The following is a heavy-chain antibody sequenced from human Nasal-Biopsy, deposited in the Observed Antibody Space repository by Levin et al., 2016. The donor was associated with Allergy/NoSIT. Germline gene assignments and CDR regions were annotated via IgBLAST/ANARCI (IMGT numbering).Heavy chain of an antibody. D-gene: IGHD1-7*01. J-gene: IGHJ6*03. CDR3: ANDRAKHNWNSAYYCYYMDV. CDR2: ISYDGSHT. CDR1: GFTFINYG. V-gene: IGHV3-30*18. Sequence: GGSLRLSCAASGFTFINYGMHWVRQAPGKGLEWVAVISYDGSHTYYADSVKGRFTISRDNSKNRLYLQMNSLRTEDTAVYYCANDRAKHNWNSAYYCYYMDVWGKGTTVTVSS.